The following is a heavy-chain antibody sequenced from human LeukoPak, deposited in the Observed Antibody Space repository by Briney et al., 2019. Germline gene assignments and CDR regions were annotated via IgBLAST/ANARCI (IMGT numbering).Heavy chain of an antibody. CDR3: ATELQTIVGASRLFDY. CDR2: ISKNGVST. Sequence: GGSLRLSCAASGFTFSSYAMHWVRQAPGKGLEYVSAISKNGVSTYYANSVKGRFTISRDNSKNTLYLQMNSLRAEDTAVYYCATELQTIVGASRLFDYWGQGTLVTVSS. V-gene: IGHV3-64*01. J-gene: IGHJ4*02. CDR1: GFTFSSYA. D-gene: IGHD1-26*01.